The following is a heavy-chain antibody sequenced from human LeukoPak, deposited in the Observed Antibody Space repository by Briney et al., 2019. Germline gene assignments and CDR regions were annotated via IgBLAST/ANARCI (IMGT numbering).Heavy chain of an antibody. CDR3: ARAARDPYSNSRRWFDP. Sequence: SETLSLTCTVSGGSISSYYWSWIRQPPGKGLEWIGYIYYSGSTNYNPSLKSRVTISVDTSKNQFSLKLSSVTAADTAVYYCARAARDPYSNSRRWFDPWGQGTLVTVSS. J-gene: IGHJ5*02. D-gene: IGHD6-13*01. V-gene: IGHV4-59*01. CDR2: IYYSGST. CDR1: GGSISSYY.